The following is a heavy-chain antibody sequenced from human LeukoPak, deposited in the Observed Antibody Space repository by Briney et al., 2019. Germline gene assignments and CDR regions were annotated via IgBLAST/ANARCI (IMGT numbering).Heavy chain of an antibody. CDR2: INPSGGST. CDR1: GYTFTSYY. CDR3: ARDRSSGSYRRIFDY. J-gene: IGHJ4*02. V-gene: IGHV1-46*01. D-gene: IGHD3-22*01. Sequence: ASVKVSCKASGYTFTSYYMHWVRQAPGQGLEWMGIINPSGGSTSYAQKFQGRVTMTRDTSTSTVYMELSSLRSEDTAVYYCARDRSSGSYRRIFDYWGQGTLVTVSS.